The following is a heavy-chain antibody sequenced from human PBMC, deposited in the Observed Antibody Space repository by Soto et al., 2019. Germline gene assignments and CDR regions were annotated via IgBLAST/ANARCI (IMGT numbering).Heavy chain of an antibody. V-gene: IGHV3-23*01. CDR2: ISGSGGST. CDR3: AKDQEYSGYGTFDY. Sequence: GGSLRLSCAASGFTFSSYAMSWVRQAPGKGLEWVSAISGSGGSTYYADSVKGRFTISRDNSKNTLYLQMNSLRAEDTAVYYCAKDQEYSGYGTFDYWGQGTLVTVPQ. J-gene: IGHJ4*02. D-gene: IGHD5-12*01. CDR1: GFTFSSYA.